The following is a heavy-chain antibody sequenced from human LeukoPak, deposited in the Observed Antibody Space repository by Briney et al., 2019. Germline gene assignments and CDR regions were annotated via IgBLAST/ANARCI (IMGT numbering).Heavy chain of an antibody. D-gene: IGHD2-21*02. J-gene: IGHJ3*02. CDR3: AGGAGDWNAFHI. Sequence: PGGSLRLSCAASGFTVRRNYMSWVRQAPGKGLEWVSVIYTGGSTYYADSVKGRFTISRDNSNNILHLQTNSLRVEDTAAYYCAGGAGDWNAFHIWGQGTMVTVSS. V-gene: IGHV3-66*01. CDR1: GFTVRRNY. CDR2: IYTGGST.